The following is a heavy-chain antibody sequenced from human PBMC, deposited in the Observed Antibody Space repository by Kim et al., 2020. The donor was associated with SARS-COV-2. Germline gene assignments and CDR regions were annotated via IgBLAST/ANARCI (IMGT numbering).Heavy chain of an antibody. CDR1: GINFSTYV. J-gene: IGHJ3*02. CDR2: IRGRGATE. V-gene: IGHV3-23*01. Sequence: GGSLRLSCAASGINFSTYVMSWVRQAPGKGLEWVSAIRGRGATEYYADSLKGRFTISRDNSKNTLYLQMNSLRAEDTAVYYCATNPWYSSGSYAPGAFDISGERTMLFVSS. CDR3: ATNPWYSSGSYAPGAFDI. D-gene: IGHD3-22*01.